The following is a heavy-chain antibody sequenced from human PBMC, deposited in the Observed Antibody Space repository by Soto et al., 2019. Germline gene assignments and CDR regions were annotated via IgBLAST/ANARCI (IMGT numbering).Heavy chain of an antibody. J-gene: IGHJ6*02. CDR3: ARSQGSSTSLEIYYYYYYGMDV. CDR2: IIPIPGTA. CDR1: GGTFGSYA. Sequence: QVQLVQSGAEVKKPGSSVKVSCKASGGTFGSYAISWVRQAPGQGLEWMGGIIPIPGTANYAQKFQGRVTIAADESTSTADMEQSSLRSEDTAVYYCARSQGSSTSLEIYYYYYYGMDVWGQGTTVTVSS. D-gene: IGHD2-2*01. V-gene: IGHV1-69*01.